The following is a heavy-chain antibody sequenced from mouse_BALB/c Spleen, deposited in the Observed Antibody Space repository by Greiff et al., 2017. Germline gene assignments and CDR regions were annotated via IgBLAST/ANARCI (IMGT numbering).Heavy chain of an antibody. Sequence: VQLKESGPGLVKPSQSLSLTCTVTGYSITSDYAWNWIRQFPGNKLEWMGYISYSGSTSYNPSLKSRISITRDTSKNQFFLQLNSVTTEDTATYYCARSGDGYYVGAMDYWGQGTSVTVSS. CDR1: GYSITSDYA. CDR2: ISYSGST. J-gene: IGHJ4*01. CDR3: ARSGDGYYVGAMDY. V-gene: IGHV3-2*02. D-gene: IGHD2-3*01.